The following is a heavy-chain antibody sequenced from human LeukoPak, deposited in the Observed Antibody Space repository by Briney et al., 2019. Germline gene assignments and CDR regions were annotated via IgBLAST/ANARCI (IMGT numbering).Heavy chain of an antibody. Sequence: PGGSLRLSCAASGFTVSRNYMSWVRQAPGKGLEWVSVIYSGGNTYYADSVKGRFTISRDNSKNTLYLQMNSLRVEDTAVYYCARWGLVDSDVWGQGTTVTVSS. CDR1: GFTVSRNY. D-gene: IGHD3/OR15-3a*01. CDR3: ARWGLVDSDV. V-gene: IGHV3-53*01. J-gene: IGHJ6*02. CDR2: IYSGGNT.